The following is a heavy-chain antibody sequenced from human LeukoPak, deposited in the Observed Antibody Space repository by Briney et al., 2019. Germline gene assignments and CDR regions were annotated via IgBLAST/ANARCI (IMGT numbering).Heavy chain of an antibody. D-gene: IGHD2-8*02. V-gene: IGHV3-33*01. J-gene: IGHJ4*02. CDR1: GFTFSNYG. CDR2: IWYDGSNK. Sequence: GGSLRLSCAASGFTFSNYGMHWVRQAPGKGLEWVAFIWYDGSNKYYADSVKGRFTISRDNSKNTLSLQMDSLRAEDTAVYYCARLCTVTCNGFEYWGQGTLVTVSS. CDR3: ARLCTVTCNGFEY.